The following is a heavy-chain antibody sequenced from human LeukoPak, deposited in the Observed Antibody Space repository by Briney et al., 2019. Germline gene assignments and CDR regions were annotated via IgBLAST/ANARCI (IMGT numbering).Heavy chain of an antibody. J-gene: IGHJ4*02. Sequence: GGSLRLSCVASGFTFSDYGMLWVRQAPGKGLEWVAFIRYDGSNKYYADSVKGRFTISRDNSKNTLYLQMNSLRAEDTAVYYAWIYMVRGITNHFDYWGQGTLVTVSS. V-gene: IGHV3-30*02. CDR1: GFTFSDYG. CDR2: IRYDGSNK. CDR3: WIYMVRGITNHFDY. D-gene: IGHD3-10*01.